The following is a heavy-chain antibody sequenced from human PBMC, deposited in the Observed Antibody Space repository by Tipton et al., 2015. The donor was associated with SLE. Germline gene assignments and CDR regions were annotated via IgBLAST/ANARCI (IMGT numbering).Heavy chain of an antibody. D-gene: IGHD6-19*01. Sequence: QLVQSGAEVKKPGTSVKVPCKASGYTFTSYDINWVRQATGQGLEWVGWLNTNSGESDLAQKFQGRVTMTRSTSMNTAYMALTSLRSEDTAVYYCARSVAAAGSAFDSWGQGTLVTVSS. V-gene: IGHV1-8*01. CDR3: ARSVAAAGSAFDS. J-gene: IGHJ4*02. CDR2: LNTNSGES. CDR1: GYTFTSYD.